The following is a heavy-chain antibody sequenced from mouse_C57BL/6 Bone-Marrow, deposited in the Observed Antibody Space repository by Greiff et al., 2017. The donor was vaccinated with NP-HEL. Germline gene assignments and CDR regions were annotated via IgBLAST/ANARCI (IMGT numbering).Heavy chain of an antibody. CDR2: ISNGGGST. D-gene: IGHD1-1*01. J-gene: IGHJ1*03. Sequence: DVMLVESGGGLVQPGGSLKLSCAASGFTFSDYYMYWVRQTPEKRLEWVAYISNGGGSTYYPDTVKGRFTISRDNAKNTLYLQMSRLKSEDTAMYYGARHEYYYGRSYDWYFDVWGTGTTVTVSS. V-gene: IGHV5-12*01. CDR1: GFTFSDYY. CDR3: ARHEYYYGRSYDWYFDV.